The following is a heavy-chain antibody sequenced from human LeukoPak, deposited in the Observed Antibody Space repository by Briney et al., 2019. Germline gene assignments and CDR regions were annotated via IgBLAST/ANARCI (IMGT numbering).Heavy chain of an antibody. Sequence: GGSLRLSCSASGLTFSSYAMHWVRQAPGKGLEYVSVICSNGGSTYYADPVKGRFTISRDNSKNTLYLQMSSLRADDTAVYYCVKTRISVAGTGAFDIWGQGTMVTVSS. CDR3: VKTRISVAGTGAFDI. J-gene: IGHJ3*02. V-gene: IGHV3-64D*09. D-gene: IGHD6-19*01. CDR2: ICSNGGST. CDR1: GLTFSSYA.